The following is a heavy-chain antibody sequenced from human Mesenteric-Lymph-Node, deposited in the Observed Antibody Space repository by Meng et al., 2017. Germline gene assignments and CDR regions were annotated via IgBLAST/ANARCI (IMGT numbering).Heavy chain of an antibody. J-gene: IGHJ3*02. CDR1: GYSISSGYY. Sequence: SETLSLTCTVSGYSISSGYYWGWIRQPPGKGLEWIGSIYHSGSTYYNPSLKSRVTISVDTSKNQFSLKLSSVTAADTAVYYCARERYGDYRGRAFDIWGQGTMVTRLL. D-gene: IGHD4-17*01. CDR2: IYHSGST. CDR3: ARERYGDYRGRAFDI. V-gene: IGHV4-38-2*02.